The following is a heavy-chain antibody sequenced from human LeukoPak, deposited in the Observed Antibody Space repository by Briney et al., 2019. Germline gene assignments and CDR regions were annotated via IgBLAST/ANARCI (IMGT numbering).Heavy chain of an antibody. V-gene: IGHV3-30*02. D-gene: IGHD5-12*01. Sequence: PGGSLRLSCAASGFTFSSYGMHWVRRAPGEGLEWVAFTRYDGSNKYYADSVKGRFTISRDKSKNTVYLQMNSLRTEDTAVYYCAKIKGQYSGFELTDAFDIWGRGTVVTVSS. CDR1: GFTFSSYG. J-gene: IGHJ3*02. CDR3: AKIKGQYSGFELTDAFDI. CDR2: TRYDGSNK.